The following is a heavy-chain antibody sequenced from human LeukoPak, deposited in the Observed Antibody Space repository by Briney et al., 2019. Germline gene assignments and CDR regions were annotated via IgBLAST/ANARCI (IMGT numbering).Heavy chain of an antibody. Sequence: SGTLSLTCAVSGDSISSNYCWRWVRQFPGKGLKWIGEVYRRGSTSYNPSLKSRVVISIDKSKNQYSLNLNSVTAADTAMYYCGRHAYGDSSATFDIWGQGTMVIVSS. CDR3: GRHAYGDSSATFDI. CDR2: VYRRGST. D-gene: IGHD4-17*01. V-gene: IGHV4-4*02. J-gene: IGHJ3*02. CDR1: GDSISSNYC.